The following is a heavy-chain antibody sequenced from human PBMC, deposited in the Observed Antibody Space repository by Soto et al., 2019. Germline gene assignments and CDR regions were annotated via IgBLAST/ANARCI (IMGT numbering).Heavy chain of an antibody. D-gene: IGHD2-15*01. CDR3: AAGGGVVVATPPYYSAMDF. CDR1: GGTFSTYA. V-gene: IGHV1-69*06. J-gene: IGHJ6*02. CDR2: IIPLFGTA. Sequence: QIQLVQSGAEVKKPGSSVKVSCKASGGTFSTYAISWVRQAPGQGLQWMGGIIPLFGTANYAQRLQGRLTITADKSTSTAYMELSSLRSEDTAVYYCAAGGGVVVATPPYYSAMDFWGQGTTVTVSS.